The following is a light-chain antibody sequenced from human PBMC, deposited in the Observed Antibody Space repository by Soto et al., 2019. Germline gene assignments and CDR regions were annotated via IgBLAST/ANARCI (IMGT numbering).Light chain of an antibody. CDR1: QGIRNY. CDR2: ATS. CDR3: QQCDVYPFT. Sequence: DIQMTQSPSSLSASVGDRVTISCRASQGIRNYVAWFQQKPGKPPTSLIFATSVLQSGVPSRFSGSGSGTDFTLTISSLQPDDFATYYCQQCDVYPFTFGPGTTVEIK. J-gene: IGKJ3*01. V-gene: IGKV1-16*01.